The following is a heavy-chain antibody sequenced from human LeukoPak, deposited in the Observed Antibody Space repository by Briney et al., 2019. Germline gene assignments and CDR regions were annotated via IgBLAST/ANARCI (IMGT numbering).Heavy chain of an antibody. D-gene: IGHD1-7*01. Sequence: GSVKVSCKASGYTFTSYYMHWVRQAPGQGLEWMGIINPSGGSTSYAQKFRGRVTMTRDTSTSTVYMELSSLRSEDTAVYYCARGAGGTTPGDAFDIWGQGTMVTVSS. V-gene: IGHV1-46*01. J-gene: IGHJ3*02. CDR1: GYTFTSYY. CDR2: INPSGGST. CDR3: ARGAGGTTPGDAFDI.